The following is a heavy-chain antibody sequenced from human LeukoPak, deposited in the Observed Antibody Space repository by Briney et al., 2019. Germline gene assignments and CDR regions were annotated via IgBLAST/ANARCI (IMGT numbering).Heavy chain of an antibody. D-gene: IGHD5-12*01. CDR1: GYTFRNYG. V-gene: IGHV1-18*01. CDR3: ARDPTNTSGYYAYFGY. CDR2: ISAYNGDT. Sequence: ASVKVSCKASGYTFRNYGITWVRQAPGQGLEWMGWISAYNGDTHYAQNLQGRVTMTTDTSTSTAYMELRSLRSDDTAVYYCARDPTNTSGYYAYFGYWAQGTLVTVSS. J-gene: IGHJ4*02.